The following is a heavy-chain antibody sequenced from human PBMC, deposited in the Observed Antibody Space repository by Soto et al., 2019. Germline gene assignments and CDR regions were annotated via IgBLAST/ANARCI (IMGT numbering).Heavy chain of an antibody. V-gene: IGHV3-30*18. CDR1: GFTFSSYG. J-gene: IGHJ6*02. CDR3: AKERYGDYVAYYYYGMDV. CDR2: ISYDGSNK. Sequence: QVQLVESGGGVVQPGRSLRLSCEASGFTFSSYGMHWVRQAPGKGLEWVAVISYDGSNKYYADSVKGRFTISRDNSKNTLYLQMNSLIAEDTAVYYCAKERYGDYVAYYYYGMDVWGQGTTVTVSS. D-gene: IGHD4-17*01.